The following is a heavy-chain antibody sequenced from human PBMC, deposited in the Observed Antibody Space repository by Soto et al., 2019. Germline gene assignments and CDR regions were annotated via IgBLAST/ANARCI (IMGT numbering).Heavy chain of an antibody. V-gene: IGHV1-2*04. D-gene: IGHD1-26*01. Sequence: ASVKVSCKASGYTFTGYYMHWVRQAPGQGLEWMGWINPNSGGTNYAQKFQGWVTMTRDTSISTAYMELSRLRSDDTAVYYCVRGAEWELSNFDYWGQGTLVTVSS. J-gene: IGHJ4*02. CDR1: GYTFTGYY. CDR3: VRGAEWELSNFDY. CDR2: INPNSGGT.